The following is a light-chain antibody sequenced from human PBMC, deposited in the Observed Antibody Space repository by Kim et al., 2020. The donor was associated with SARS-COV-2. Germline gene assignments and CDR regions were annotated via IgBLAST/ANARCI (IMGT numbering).Light chain of an antibody. CDR1: NIATKG. CDR2: FDS. CDR3: QVWESSSDLWV. V-gene: IGLV3-21*01. J-gene: IGLJ3*02. Sequence: APDKTDRYTCGGDNIATKGVHCYQQKPGQAPLLVIFFDSDRPSGIPERFSGSNSLNTATLTISRVEAGDEADYYCQVWESSSDLWVFGGGTKLTVL.